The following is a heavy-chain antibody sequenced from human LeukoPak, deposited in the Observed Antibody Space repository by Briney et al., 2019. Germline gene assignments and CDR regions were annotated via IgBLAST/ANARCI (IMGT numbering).Heavy chain of an antibody. CDR3: TTDLNTFIVGARVDY. CDR1: GFTFSSYA. J-gene: IGHJ4*02. D-gene: IGHD1-26*01. Sequence: PGGSLRLSCAASGFTFSSYAMSWVRQAPGKGLEWVSAISGSGGSTYYADSVKGRLTISRDNSKNTLYLQMNSLKTEDTAVYYCTTDLNTFIVGARVDYWGQGTLVTVSS. CDR2: ISGSGGST. V-gene: IGHV3-23*01.